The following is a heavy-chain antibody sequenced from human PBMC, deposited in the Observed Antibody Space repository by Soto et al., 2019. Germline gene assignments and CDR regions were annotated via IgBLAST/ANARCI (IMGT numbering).Heavy chain of an antibody. Sequence: ASVKVSCKASGYTFTSYDINWVRQATGQGLEWMGWMKPNSGNTGYAQKFQGRVTMTRNTPISTAYMELSSLRSEDTAVYYCARVAIAAAPYYYYYYMDVWGKGTTVTVSS. CDR1: GYTFTSYD. D-gene: IGHD6-13*01. V-gene: IGHV1-8*01. J-gene: IGHJ6*03. CDR3: ARVAIAAAPYYYYYYMDV. CDR2: MKPNSGNT.